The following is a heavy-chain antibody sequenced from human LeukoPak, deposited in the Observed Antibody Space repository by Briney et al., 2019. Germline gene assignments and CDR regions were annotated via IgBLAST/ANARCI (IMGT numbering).Heavy chain of an antibody. CDR2: ISSSSSYT. D-gene: IGHD6-6*01. V-gene: IGHV3-11*05. J-gene: IGHJ4*02. CDR1: GIPFSDFY. Sequence: GGSLRLSCVVSGIPFSDFYMNWIRQAPGKGLEWISYISSSSSYTDYAESVKGRFTISRDNSKNTLYLQMNSLRAEDTAVYYCAKGVSSIAARPRYYFDYWGQGTLVTVSS. CDR3: AKGVSSIAARPRYYFDY.